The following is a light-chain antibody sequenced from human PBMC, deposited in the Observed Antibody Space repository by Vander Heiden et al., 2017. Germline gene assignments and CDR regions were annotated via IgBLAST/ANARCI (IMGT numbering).Light chain of an antibody. Sequence: DIQMTQSPSSLSASVGDRVTITCQASQDISNYLNWYQQKPGKAPKLLIYDASNLETGVPSRFSGSGSGTDFTFTISSLQPEDIATYYCQQYDNLPPRTVGQGTKLEIK. CDR3: QQYDNLPPRT. CDR1: QDISNY. V-gene: IGKV1-33*01. CDR2: DAS. J-gene: IGKJ2*01.